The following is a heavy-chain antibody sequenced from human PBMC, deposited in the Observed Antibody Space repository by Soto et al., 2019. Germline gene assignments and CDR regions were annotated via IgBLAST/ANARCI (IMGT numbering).Heavy chain of an antibody. J-gene: IGHJ3*02. CDR2: ISWNSGSI. CDR3: AKDISSWADAFDI. Sequence: EVQLVESGGGLVQPGRSLRLSCAASGFTFDDYAMHWVRQAPGKGLEWVSGISWNSGSIGYADSVKGRFTISRDNAKNSLYLQMNSPRAEVTALYYCAKDISSWADAFDIWGQGTMVTVSS. D-gene: IGHD3-16*01. CDR1: GFTFDDYA. V-gene: IGHV3-9*01.